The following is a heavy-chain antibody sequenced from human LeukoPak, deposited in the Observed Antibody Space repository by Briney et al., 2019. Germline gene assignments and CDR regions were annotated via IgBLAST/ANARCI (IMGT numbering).Heavy chain of an antibody. J-gene: IGHJ6*03. CDR1: GGSISRYY. D-gene: IGHD3-9*01. V-gene: IGHV4-59*01. Sequence: PSETLSLTRTVSGGSISRYYWSWIRQPPGKGLEWIGYIYYSGSTNYNPFLKSRVTISVDTSKNQFSLKLSSVTAADTAVYCCARRPSLWASDILTGYRDYYYMDVWGKGTTVTVSS. CDR2: IYYSGST. CDR3: ARRPSLWASDILTGYRDYYYMDV.